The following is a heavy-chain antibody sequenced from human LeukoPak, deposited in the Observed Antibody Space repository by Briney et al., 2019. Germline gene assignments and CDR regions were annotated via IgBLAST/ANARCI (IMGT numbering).Heavy chain of an antibody. CDR1: GGTFSSYA. Sequence: SVKVSCKASGGTFSSYAISWVRQAPGQGLEWMGGIIPIFGTANYAQKFQGRVTITADKSTSTAYMELSSLRSEDTAVYYCARSGGFGELSYYYYYMDVWGKGTTVTVSS. D-gene: IGHD3-10*01. J-gene: IGHJ6*03. CDR2: IIPIFGTA. CDR3: ARSGGFGELSYYYYYMDV. V-gene: IGHV1-69*06.